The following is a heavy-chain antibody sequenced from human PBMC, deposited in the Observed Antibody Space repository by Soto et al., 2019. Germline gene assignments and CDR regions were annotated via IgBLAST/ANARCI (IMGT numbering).Heavy chain of an antibody. Sequence: QVQLVQSGAEVKKPGASVKVSCTASGYTFTGYYMHWVRQAPGQGLEWMGWINPNSGGTNYAQKFQGWVTMTRDTSISTAYMELSRLRSDDTVVYYCARGGIVAKNCSGGSCTPFDYWGQGTLVTVSS. J-gene: IGHJ4*02. V-gene: IGHV1-2*04. CDR2: INPNSGGT. CDR1: GYTFTGYY. CDR3: ARGGIVAKNCSGGSCTPFDY. D-gene: IGHD2-15*01.